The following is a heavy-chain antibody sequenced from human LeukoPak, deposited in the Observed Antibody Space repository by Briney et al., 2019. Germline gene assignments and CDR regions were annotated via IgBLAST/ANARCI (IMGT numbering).Heavy chain of an antibody. V-gene: IGHV3-11*04. Sequence: GGSLRLSCAASGFTFSDYYMSWIRQAPGKGLEWVSYISSSGSTIYYADSVKGRFTISRDNAKNSLYLQMNSLRAEDTAVYYCARTTSVSYVGDAFDIWGQGAMVTVSS. D-gene: IGHD1-26*01. CDR2: ISSSGSTI. CDR1: GFTFSDYY. J-gene: IGHJ3*02. CDR3: ARTTSVSYVGDAFDI.